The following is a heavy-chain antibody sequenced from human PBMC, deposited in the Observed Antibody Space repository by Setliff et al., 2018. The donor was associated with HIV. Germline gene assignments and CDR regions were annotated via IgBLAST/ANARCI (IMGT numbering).Heavy chain of an antibody. D-gene: IGHD4-17*01. V-gene: IGHV1-18*01. CDR2: ISTFDGNT. J-gene: IGHJ4*02. CDR1: GYNFFSYG. Sequence: ASVKVSCKASGYNFFSYGISWVRQAPGQGLEWMGWISTFDGNTDYAQNAQDRVTMTTDTSTSTVYMELRSLRSDDTAVYYCARVPGDYGDNPIDYWGQGTLVTVSS. CDR3: ARVPGDYGDNPIDY.